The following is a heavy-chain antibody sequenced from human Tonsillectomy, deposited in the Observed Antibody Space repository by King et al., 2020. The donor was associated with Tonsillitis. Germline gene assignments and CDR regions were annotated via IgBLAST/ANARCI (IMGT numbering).Heavy chain of an antibody. Sequence: QLVQSGGEVKKPGASVKVSCKASGYTFTSYGISWVRQAPGQGLEWMGWISAYNGNTNYAQKLQGRVTMTTDTSTSTAYMVLGSLRSDDTAVYYCARDSCSSTSCQYGTLFDFWGQGTLVTVSS. V-gene: IGHV1-18*01. J-gene: IGHJ4*02. CDR1: GYTFTSYG. CDR2: ISAYNGNT. CDR3: ARDSCSSTSCQYGTLFDF. D-gene: IGHD2-2*01.